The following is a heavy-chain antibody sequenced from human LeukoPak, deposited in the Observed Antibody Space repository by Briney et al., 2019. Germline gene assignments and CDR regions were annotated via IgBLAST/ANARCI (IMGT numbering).Heavy chain of an antibody. Sequence: SETLSLTCAVSGGSFSVYYWGWIRQPPGKGLEWSGEVNHLGRTNYNPSLKSRVTMSLDTSKKEVSMKLTSVTAADTAVYYCARGSASGIYPIDYWGQGTLVTVSS. CDR3: ARGSASGIYPIDY. CDR2: VNHLGRT. J-gene: IGHJ4*02. D-gene: IGHD6-19*01. CDR1: GGSFSVYY. V-gene: IGHV4-34*01.